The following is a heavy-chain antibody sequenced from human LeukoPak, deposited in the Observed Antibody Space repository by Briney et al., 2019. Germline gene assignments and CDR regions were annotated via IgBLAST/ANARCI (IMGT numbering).Heavy chain of an antibody. CDR2: ISAYNGNT. V-gene: IGHV1-18*01. Sequence: ASVKVSCKASGYTFTSYGISWVRQAPGQGLEWMGWISAYNGNTNYAQKLQGRVTITTDTSTSTAYMGLRSLRSDDTAVYYCARDPTAIDYGDYVGGFDYWGQGTLVTVSS. J-gene: IGHJ4*02. CDR1: GYTFTSYG. D-gene: IGHD4-17*01. CDR3: ARDPTAIDYGDYVGGFDY.